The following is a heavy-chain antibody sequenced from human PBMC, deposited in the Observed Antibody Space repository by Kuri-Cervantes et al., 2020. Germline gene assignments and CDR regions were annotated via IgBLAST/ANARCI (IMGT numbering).Heavy chain of an antibody. D-gene: IGHD2-15*01. J-gene: IGHJ6*02. CDR3: AKDLGYCSGGSCLGYYYYYGMDV. CDR2: ISYDGSNK. CDR1: GFTFSSYG. Sequence: GESLKISCAASGFTFSSYGMHWVRQAPGKGLEWVAVISYDGSNKYYADSVKGRFTISRDNSKNTLYLQMNSLRAEDTAVYYCAKDLGYCSGGSCLGYYYYYGMDVWGQGTTVTFSS. V-gene: IGHV3-30*18.